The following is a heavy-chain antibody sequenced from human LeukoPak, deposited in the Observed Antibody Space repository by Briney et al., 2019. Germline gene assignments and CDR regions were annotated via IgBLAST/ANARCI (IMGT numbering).Heavy chain of an antibody. Sequence: PGRSLRLSCAASGFTFSSYAMHWVRQAPGKGLEWVAVISYDGSNKYYADSVKGRFTISRDNSKNTLYLQMNSLRAEDTAVYYCARETMDYYGSGSYSDYYYMDVWGKGTTVTVSS. J-gene: IGHJ6*03. D-gene: IGHD3-10*01. CDR1: GFTFSSYA. CDR2: ISYDGSNK. CDR3: ARETMDYYGSGSYSDYYYMDV. V-gene: IGHV3-30*04.